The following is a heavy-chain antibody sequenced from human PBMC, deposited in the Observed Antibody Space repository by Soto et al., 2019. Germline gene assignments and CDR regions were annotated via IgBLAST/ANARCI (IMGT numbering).Heavy chain of an antibody. J-gene: IGHJ5*02. D-gene: IGHD3-16*01. CDR2: IYYSGST. CDR3: ARVLWGPKDYVSGWFDP. CDR1: GGSISSYY. V-gene: IGHV4-59*01. Sequence: QVQLQESGPGLVKPSETLSLTCTVSGGSISSYYWSWIRQPPGKGLEWIGYIYYSGSTNYNPSLKSRVTISVDTSKNQFSLKLSSVTAADTAVYYCARVLWGPKDYVSGWFDPWGQGTLVTVSS.